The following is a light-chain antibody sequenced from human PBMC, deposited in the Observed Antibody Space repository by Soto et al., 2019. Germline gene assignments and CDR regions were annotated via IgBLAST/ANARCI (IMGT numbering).Light chain of an antibody. CDR1: SSDVGGYNY. Sequence: QSVLTQPASVSGSPGQSITISCTGTSSDVGGYNYVSWYQQHPEKAPKLIIHEVTNRPSGVSHRFSGSKSGNTAYLTISGLQAEDEADYYCTSYTSSNTLAFGTGTKLTVL. CDR3: TSYTSSNTLA. J-gene: IGLJ1*01. CDR2: EVT. V-gene: IGLV2-14*01.